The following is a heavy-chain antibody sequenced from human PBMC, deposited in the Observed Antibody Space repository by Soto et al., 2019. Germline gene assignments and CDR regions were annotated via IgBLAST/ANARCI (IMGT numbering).Heavy chain of an antibody. CDR1: GGSISSGGYY. CDR2: IYYSGST. Sequence: SDTLSVTCTVSGGSISSGGYYCSWIRQHPGKGLEWIGYIYYSGSTYYNPSLKSRVTISVDTSKNQFSLKLSSVTAADTAVYYCERYGYGMDVWGQGTTVTVSS. CDR3: ERYGYGMDV. V-gene: IGHV4-31*03. D-gene: IGHD3-10*01. J-gene: IGHJ6*02.